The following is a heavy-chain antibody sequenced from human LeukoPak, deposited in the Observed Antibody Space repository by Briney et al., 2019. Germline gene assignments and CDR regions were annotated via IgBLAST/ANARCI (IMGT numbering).Heavy chain of an antibody. Sequence: PSETLSLTCTVSGGSISSSSYYWGWIRQPPGKGLEWIGYIYYSGSTNYNPSLKSRVTISLDTSKNQFSLKLSSVTAADTAVYFCAREAAGIYGAWFDPWGQGTLVTVSS. CDR1: GGSISSSSYY. CDR2: IYYSGST. V-gene: IGHV4-61*01. CDR3: AREAAGIYGAWFDP. J-gene: IGHJ5*02. D-gene: IGHD6-13*01.